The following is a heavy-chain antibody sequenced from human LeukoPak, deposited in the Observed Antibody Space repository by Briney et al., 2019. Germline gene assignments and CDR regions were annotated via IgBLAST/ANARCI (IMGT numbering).Heavy chain of an antibody. D-gene: IGHD5-18*01. V-gene: IGHV1-18*01. CDR2: ISAYNGNT. J-gene: IGHJ6*02. Sequence: ASVKVSCTASGYTFTSYGISWVRQAPGQGLEWMGWISAYNGNTYYAQKLQGRVTMTTDTSTSTAYMELRSLRSDDTAVYYCAVITWIQLWATPRYYYYGMDVWGQGTTVTVSS. CDR3: AVITWIQLWATPRYYYYGMDV. CDR1: GYTFTSYG.